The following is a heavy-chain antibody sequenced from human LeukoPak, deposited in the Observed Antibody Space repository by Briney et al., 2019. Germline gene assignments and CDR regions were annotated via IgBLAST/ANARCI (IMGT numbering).Heavy chain of an antibody. CDR2: IYSTGNT. CDR3: AKHDTVFGAAHFYMDV. CDR1: GGSINTYY. Sequence: SETLSLTCAVSGGSINTYYWSWIRQPPGKGLEWVGYIYSTGNTNYNPSLKGRVTISLDTSKNQFSLNLSSVTAADTAVYYCAKHDTVFGAAHFYMDVWGKGTTVTVSS. J-gene: IGHJ6*03. D-gene: IGHD3-3*01. V-gene: IGHV4-4*09.